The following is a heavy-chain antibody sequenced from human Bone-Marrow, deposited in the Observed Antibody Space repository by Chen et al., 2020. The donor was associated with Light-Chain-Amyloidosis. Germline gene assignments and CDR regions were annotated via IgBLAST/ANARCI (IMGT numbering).Heavy chain of an antibody. V-gene: IGHV5-51*01. Sequence: EVQLEQSGPEVKKPGEALKISCKGPGYTFPNYWIGWVRQMPGKGLEWMGVIYPDDSDARYSPSFEGQVTISADKYITTAYLQWRSLKASDTAMYYCARRRDGYNFDYWGQGTLVTVSS. CDR3: ARRRDGYNFDY. J-gene: IGHJ4*02. D-gene: IGHD5-12*01. CDR1: GYTFPNYW. CDR2: IYPDDSDA.